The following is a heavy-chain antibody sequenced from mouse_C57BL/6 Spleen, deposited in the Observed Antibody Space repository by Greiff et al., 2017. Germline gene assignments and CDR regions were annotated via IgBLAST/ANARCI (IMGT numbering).Heavy chain of an antibody. J-gene: IGHJ2*01. Sequence: QVHVKQPGAELVKPGASVKMSCKASGYTFTSYWITWVKQRPGQGLEWIGDIYPGSGSTNYNEKFKSKATLTVDTSSSTAYMQLSSLTSEDSAVYYCARETDYGGFDYWGQGTTLTVSS. D-gene: IGHD2-4*01. CDR3: ARETDYGGFDY. CDR2: IYPGSGST. V-gene: IGHV1-55*01. CDR1: GYTFTSYW.